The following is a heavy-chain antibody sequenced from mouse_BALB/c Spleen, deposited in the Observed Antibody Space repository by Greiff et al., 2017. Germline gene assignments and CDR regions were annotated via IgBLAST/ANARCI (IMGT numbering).Heavy chain of an antibody. CDR2: ISSGGSYT. V-gene: IGHV5-6*01. CDR3: ASLDNVYAMDY. Sequence: EVQLQESGGDLVKPGGSLKLSCAASGFTFSSYGMSWVRQTPDKRLEWIATISSGGSYTYYPDSVKGRFTISRDNANNTLYLQMSSLTSEDTAIYYCASLDNVYAMDYWGQGTSVTVSS. J-gene: IGHJ4*01. CDR1: GFTFSSYG. D-gene: IGHD1-3*01.